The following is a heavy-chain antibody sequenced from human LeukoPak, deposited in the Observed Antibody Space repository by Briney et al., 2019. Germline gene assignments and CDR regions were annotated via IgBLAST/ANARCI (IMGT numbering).Heavy chain of an antibody. Sequence: SETLSLTCAVYGVSFSGYYWSCIRQPPGKGLEWSGEINHSGSTIYNPSLKSRVTISVDTSKNQFSLKLSSVTAADTAVYYCARSLARRYCSSTSCYGRSGSWFDPWGQGTLVTVSS. CDR1: GVSFSGYY. V-gene: IGHV4-34*01. CDR2: INHSGST. J-gene: IGHJ5*02. D-gene: IGHD2-2*01. CDR3: ARSLARRYCSSTSCYGRSGSWFDP.